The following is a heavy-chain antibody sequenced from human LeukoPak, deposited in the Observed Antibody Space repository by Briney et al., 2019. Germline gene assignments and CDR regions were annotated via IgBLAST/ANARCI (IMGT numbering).Heavy chain of an antibody. CDR3: ARCGYSGYGSFDY. V-gene: IGHV3-7*01. D-gene: IGHD5-12*01. Sequence: GGSLRLSCAASGFTFSSYWMSWVRQAPGKGLEWVANIKQDGSEKYYVDSVKGRFTISRDNAKNSLYLQMNILRAEDTAVYYCARCGYSGYGSFDYWGQGTLVTVSS. J-gene: IGHJ4*02. CDR2: IKQDGSEK. CDR1: GFTFSSYW.